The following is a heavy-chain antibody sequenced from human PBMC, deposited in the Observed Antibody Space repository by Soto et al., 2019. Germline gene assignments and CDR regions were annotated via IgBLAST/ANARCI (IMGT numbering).Heavy chain of an antibody. J-gene: IGHJ6*02. Sequence: QVQLVESGGGVVQPGRSLRLSCAASGFTFSSYGMHWVRQAPGKGLEWVAVIWYDGSNKYYADSVKGRFTISRDNSKNTLYLQMNSLRAEDTAVYYYARDPYGDYDYYYGMDVWGQGTTVPVSS. CDR1: GFTFSSYG. V-gene: IGHV3-33*01. D-gene: IGHD4-17*01. CDR2: IWYDGSNK. CDR3: ARDPYGDYDYYYGMDV.